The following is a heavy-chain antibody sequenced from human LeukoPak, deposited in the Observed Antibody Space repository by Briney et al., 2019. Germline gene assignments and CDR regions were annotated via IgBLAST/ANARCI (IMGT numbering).Heavy chain of an antibody. Sequence: GGSLRLSCAASGFTFTVHTMNWVRQAPGKGLEWVASISSASNYIYYADSLKGRFTISRDNAKNTLYLQMNSLRAEDTAVYYCAREGGGSYFDYWGQGTLVTVSS. D-gene: IGHD1-26*01. V-gene: IGHV3-21*01. J-gene: IGHJ4*02. CDR1: GFTFTVHT. CDR3: AREGGGSYFDY. CDR2: ISSASNYI.